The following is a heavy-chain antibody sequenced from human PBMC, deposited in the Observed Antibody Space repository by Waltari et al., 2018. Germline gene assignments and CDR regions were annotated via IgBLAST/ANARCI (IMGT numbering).Heavy chain of an antibody. CDR1: VSITG. CDR3: AKGDCGSDCYYFQH. CDR2: ISSEGSNE. V-gene: IGHV3-30*19. D-gene: IGHD2-21*02. Sequence: QVQLVESGGGVVQPGRSLRPPCTAPVSITGRIWVRQAPGKGLEWVARISSEGSNERYAYSAKGRFTISRDSSKSTLYLQMNSLRPEDTAVYYCAKGDCGSDCYYFQHWGQGTLVVVSS. J-gene: IGHJ1*01.